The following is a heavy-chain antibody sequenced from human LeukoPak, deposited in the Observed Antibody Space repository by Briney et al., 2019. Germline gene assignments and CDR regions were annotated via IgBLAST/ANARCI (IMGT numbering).Heavy chain of an antibody. D-gene: IGHD3-3*01. CDR3: ARLSYDFWSGYVIGGDY. J-gene: IGHJ4*02. Sequence: SETLSLTCTVSGGSISSYYWGWIRQPPGKGLEWIGSIYYSGSTYYNPSLKSRVTISVDTSKNQFSLKLSSVTAADTAVYYCARLSYDFWSGYVIGGDYWGQGTLVTVSS. CDR1: GGSISSYY. V-gene: IGHV4-39*01. CDR2: IYYSGST.